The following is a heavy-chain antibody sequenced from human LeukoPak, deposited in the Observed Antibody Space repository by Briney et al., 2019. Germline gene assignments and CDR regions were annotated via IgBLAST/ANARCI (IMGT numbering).Heavy chain of an antibody. CDR3: ARVRGYCTNGVCHRGNNWFDP. J-gene: IGHJ5*02. CDR2: ISSSSSYI. CDR1: GFTFSSYS. V-gene: IGHV3-21*01. D-gene: IGHD2-8*01. Sequence: GGSLRLSCAASGFTFSSYSMNWVRQSPGKGLEWVSSISSSSSYIYYADSVKGRFTISRDNAKNSLYLQMNGLRAEDTAVYYCARVRGYCTNGVCHRGNNWFDPWGQGTLVTVSS.